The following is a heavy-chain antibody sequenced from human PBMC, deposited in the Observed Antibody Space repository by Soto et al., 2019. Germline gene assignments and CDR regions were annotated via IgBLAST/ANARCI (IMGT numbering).Heavy chain of an antibody. CDR2: IWYDGSNK. Sequence: QVQLVESGGGVVQPGRSLRLSCVASGFTFSSYGMHWVRQAPGKGLEWVAVIWYDGSNKYYADSVKGRFTISRDNSKNTLYXXMXRXXAEDTAVYYCARSPPSSSWPETSYRSHYYYYGMDVWGQGTTVTVSS. J-gene: IGHJ6*02. CDR3: ARSPPSSSWPETSYRSHYYYYGMDV. V-gene: IGHV3-33*01. CDR1: GFTFSSYG. D-gene: IGHD6-13*01.